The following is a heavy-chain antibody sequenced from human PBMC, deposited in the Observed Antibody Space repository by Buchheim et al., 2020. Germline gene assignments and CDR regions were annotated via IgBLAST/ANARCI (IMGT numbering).Heavy chain of an antibody. CDR3: ARQGPTPKDFDY. J-gene: IGHJ4*02. Sequence: QVQLQESGPGLVKPSETLSLTCTVSGGSISSYYWGWIRQPPGKGLEWIGSLYYTGSTYYSPSLKSRVTVSVDTSKNQFSLKLSSVTAADTAVYYYARQGPTPKDFDYWGQGTL. CDR1: GGSISSYY. V-gene: IGHV4-39*01. CDR2: LYYTGST.